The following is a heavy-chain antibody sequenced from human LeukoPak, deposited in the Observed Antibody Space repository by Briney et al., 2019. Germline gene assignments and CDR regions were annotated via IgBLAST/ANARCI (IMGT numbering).Heavy chain of an antibody. Sequence: GGSLRLSCAASGFTFSTSWMSWVRQAPGKGLEWVANIKQDGSEKNYVDSVKGRFTISRDNAKNSLYLQMSTLRAGDTAVYYCVRGGRGWSQDHDWSQGTPVIVSS. J-gene: IGHJ4*02. V-gene: IGHV3-7*01. D-gene: IGHD6-19*01. CDR2: IKQDGSEK. CDR1: GFTFSTSW. CDR3: VRGGRGWSQDHD.